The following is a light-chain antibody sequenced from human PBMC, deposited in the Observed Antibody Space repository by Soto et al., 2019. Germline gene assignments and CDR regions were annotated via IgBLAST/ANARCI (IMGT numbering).Light chain of an antibody. CDR1: QGISSY. J-gene: IGKJ4*01. CDR2: AAS. Sequence: AIRMTQSPSSLSASTGDRVTITCRASQGISSYLAWYQQKPGKAPKLLIYAASTLQSGVPSRFSGSGSGTDFTLTISCLQSEDFATYYCQQYYSDSLTFGGGTKVEIK. V-gene: IGKV1-8*01. CDR3: QQYYSDSLT.